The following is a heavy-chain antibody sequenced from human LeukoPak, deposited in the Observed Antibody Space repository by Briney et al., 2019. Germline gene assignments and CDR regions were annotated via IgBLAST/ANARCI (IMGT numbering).Heavy chain of an antibody. Sequence: SVKVSCKASGGTFSSYTTSWVRQAPGQGLEWMGRIIPILGIANYAQKFQGRATITADKSTSTAYMELSSLRSEDTAVYYCARVMYCSGGSCYSGGFGWFDPWGQGTLVTVSS. J-gene: IGHJ5*02. CDR1: GGTFSSYT. CDR3: ARVMYCSGGSCYSGGFGWFDP. D-gene: IGHD2-15*01. V-gene: IGHV1-69*02. CDR2: IIPILGIA.